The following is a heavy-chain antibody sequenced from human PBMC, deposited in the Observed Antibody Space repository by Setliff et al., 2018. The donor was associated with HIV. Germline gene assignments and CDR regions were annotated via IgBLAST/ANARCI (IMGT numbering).Heavy chain of an antibody. CDR2: ISAYIGDT. Sequence: ASVKVSCKTSGYPFDSYGISWVRQAPGQGLEWMGWISAYIGDTKYAQRFQGRVTMTADPSTPTAYMELRSLKSEDTAVYYCARAVGGSNYFDYSGYQDFWGQGTRVTVSS. CDR3: ARAVGGSNYFDYSGYQDF. D-gene: IGHD3-22*01. J-gene: IGHJ4*02. V-gene: IGHV1-18*01. CDR1: GYPFDSYG.